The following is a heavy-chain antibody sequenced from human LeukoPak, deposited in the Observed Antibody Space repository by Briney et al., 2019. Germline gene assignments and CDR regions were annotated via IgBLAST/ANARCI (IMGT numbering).Heavy chain of an antibody. CDR1: GGTFSSYA. Sequence: SVKVSCKASGGTFSSYAISWVRQAPGQGLEWMGGIIPIFGTANYAQKFQGRVTITTDESTSTAYMELTSLRSEDTAVYYCASNRITMVRGVSSFDYWGQGTLVTVSS. D-gene: IGHD3-10*01. V-gene: IGHV1-69*05. J-gene: IGHJ4*02. CDR2: IIPIFGTA. CDR3: ASNRITMVRGVSSFDY.